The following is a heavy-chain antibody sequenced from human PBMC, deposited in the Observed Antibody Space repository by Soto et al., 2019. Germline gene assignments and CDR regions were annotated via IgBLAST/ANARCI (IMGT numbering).Heavy chain of an antibody. Sequence: GGSLRLSCAASGFTSSSYAMNWVRQAPGKGLERVAGISGGGGSTYYADSVKGRFTISRDTSKNTVYLKLNSLRAEDTAVYYCAKGFIVVVTVLRPDDAFDIWGQGTMVTVSS. CDR1: GFTSSSYA. V-gene: IGHV3-23*01. J-gene: IGHJ3*02. D-gene: IGHD2-21*02. CDR2: ISGGGGST. CDR3: AKGFIVVVTVLRPDDAFDI.